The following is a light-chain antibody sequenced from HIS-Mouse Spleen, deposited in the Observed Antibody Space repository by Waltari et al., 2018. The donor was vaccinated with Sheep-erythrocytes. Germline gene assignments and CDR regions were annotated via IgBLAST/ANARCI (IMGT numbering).Light chain of an antibody. CDR3: CSYAGSSTPWV. Sequence: QSALTQPASVSGSPGQSITISCTGTSSDVGSYNLVSWYQQPPGKAPKRMMYEGSKRPSGVSNRFSGSKSGNTASLTISGLQAEDDADYYCCSYAGSSTPWVFGGGTKLTVL. V-gene: IGLV2-23*01. CDR1: SSDVGSYNL. J-gene: IGLJ3*02. CDR2: EGS.